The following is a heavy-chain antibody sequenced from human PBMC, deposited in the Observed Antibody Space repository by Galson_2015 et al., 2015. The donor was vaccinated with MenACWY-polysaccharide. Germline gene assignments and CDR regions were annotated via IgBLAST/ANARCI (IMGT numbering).Heavy chain of an antibody. CDR3: AKGSARDGSGNYYGY. D-gene: IGHD3-10*01. CDR2: LSHTTGNT. V-gene: IGHV3-23*01. Sequence: SLRLSCAGSGLTFSSYGMGWVRQAPGKGLEWVSGLSHTTGNTYYADSVRGRFTISRDNSKNTLYLQMDSLRAEDTALYYCAKGSARDGSGNYYGYWGRGTLVTVSS. J-gene: IGHJ4*02. CDR1: GLTFSSYG.